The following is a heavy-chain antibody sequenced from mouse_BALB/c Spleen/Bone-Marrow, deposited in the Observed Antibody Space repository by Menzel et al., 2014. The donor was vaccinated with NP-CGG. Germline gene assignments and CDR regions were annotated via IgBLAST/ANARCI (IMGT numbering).Heavy chain of an antibody. CDR3: ARGDGYYVDFDY. CDR1: GYSFTGYY. D-gene: IGHD2-3*01. V-gene: IGHV1S34*01. Sequence: LVKTGASVKISCKASGYSFTGYYMHWVKQSHGKSLEWIGCISCYNGATSYNQKFKGKATFTVDTSSSTAYMHFNSLTSEDSAVYYCARGDGYYVDFDYWGQGTTLTVSS. CDR2: ISCYNGAT. J-gene: IGHJ2*01.